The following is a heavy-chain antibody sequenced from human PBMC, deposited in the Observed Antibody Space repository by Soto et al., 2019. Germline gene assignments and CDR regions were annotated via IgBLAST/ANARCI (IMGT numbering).Heavy chain of an antibody. CDR3: ATGDKKYCFDY. J-gene: IGHJ4*02. Sequence: QLGGSLRLSCAASTFTVSTTYMSWVRQAPGKGLEWVSISYSGGSTYSAEAVKGRFTISRDNLKSTLYLQMNSLRAEDTAVYYCATGDKKYCFDYWGLGTLVTVSS. CDR1: TFTVSTTY. D-gene: IGHD2-15*01. CDR2: SYSGGST. V-gene: IGHV3-53*01.